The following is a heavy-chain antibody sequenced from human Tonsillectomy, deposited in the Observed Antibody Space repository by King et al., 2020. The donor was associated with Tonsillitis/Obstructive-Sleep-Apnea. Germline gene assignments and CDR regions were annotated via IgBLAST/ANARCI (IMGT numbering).Heavy chain of an antibody. Sequence: QVQLQQWGAGLLKPSETLSLTCAVYGGSFSGYYWSWIRQPPGKGLEWIGEINHSGSTNYNPSLKSRVTISVDTSKNQFSLKLSSVTAADTAVYYCARDGCSSTSCFDGDYYYGMDVWGQGTTVTVSS. V-gene: IGHV4-34*01. J-gene: IGHJ6*02. CDR2: INHSGST. CDR1: GGSFSGYY. CDR3: ARDGCSSTSCFDGDYYYGMDV. D-gene: IGHD2-2*01.